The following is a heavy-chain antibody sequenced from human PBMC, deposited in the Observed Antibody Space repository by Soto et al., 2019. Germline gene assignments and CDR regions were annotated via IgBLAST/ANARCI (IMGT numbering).Heavy chain of an antibody. J-gene: IGHJ4*02. CDR3: ARVPRGRVGSGWGFDY. Sequence: ASVKVSCKASGYTFTGYYMHWVRQAPGQGLEWMGWINPNSGGTNYAQKFQGRVTMTRDTSISTATMELSRLRSDDTAVYYGARVPRGRVGSGWGFDYRGQGTLVTVSS. CDR2: INPNSGGT. V-gene: IGHV1-2*02. CDR1: GYTFTGYY. D-gene: IGHD6-19*01.